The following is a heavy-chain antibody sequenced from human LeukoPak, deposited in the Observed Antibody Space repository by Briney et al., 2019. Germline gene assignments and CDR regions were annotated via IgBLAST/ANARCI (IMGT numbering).Heavy chain of an antibody. V-gene: IGHV4-4*02. CDR1: GGSISSSNW. J-gene: IGHJ4*02. CDR2: IYHSGST. CDR3: ARHKGYYYDSSGYYFDY. D-gene: IGHD3-22*01. Sequence: SETLSLTCAVSGGSISSSNWWSWVRQPPGKGLEWIGEIYHSGSTNYNPSLKSRVTISVDTSKNQFSLKLSSVTAADTAVYYCARHKGYYYDSSGYYFDYWGQGTLVTVSS.